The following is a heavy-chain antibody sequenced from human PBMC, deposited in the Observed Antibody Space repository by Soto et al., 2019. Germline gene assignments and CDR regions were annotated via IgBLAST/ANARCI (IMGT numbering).Heavy chain of an antibody. J-gene: IGHJ5*02. D-gene: IGHD3-10*01. CDR3: ARHPRYPAPGNNWFDP. CDR2: IIPIFGTA. V-gene: IGHV1-69*13. Sequence: GASVKVSCKASGGTFSSYAISWVRQAPGQGLEWMGGIIPIFGTANCAQKFQGRVTITADESTSTAYMELSSLRSEDTAVYYCARHPRYPAPGNNWFDPWGQGTLVTVSS. CDR1: GGTFSSYA.